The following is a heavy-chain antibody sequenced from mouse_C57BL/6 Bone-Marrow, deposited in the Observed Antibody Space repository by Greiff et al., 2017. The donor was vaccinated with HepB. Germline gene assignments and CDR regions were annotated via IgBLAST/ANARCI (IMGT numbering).Heavy chain of an antibody. CDR1: GYTFTSYW. V-gene: IGHV1-59*01. CDR3: ARLDYDYDEGYFDV. CDR2: IDPSDSYT. D-gene: IGHD2-4*01. Sequence: VQLKQPGAELVRPGTSVKLSCKASGYTFTSYWMHWVKQRPGQGLEWIGVIDPSDSYTNYNQKFKGKATLTVDTSSSTAYMQLSSLTSEDSAVYYCARLDYDYDEGYFDVWGTGTTVTVSS. J-gene: IGHJ1*03.